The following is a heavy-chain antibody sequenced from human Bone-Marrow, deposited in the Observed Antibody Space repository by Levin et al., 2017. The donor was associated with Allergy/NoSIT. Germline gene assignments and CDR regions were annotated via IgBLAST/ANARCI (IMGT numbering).Heavy chain of an antibody. J-gene: IGHJ5*02. CDR1: GYTFTSYD. CDR2: MNPNSGNT. D-gene: IGHD6-13*01. Sequence: ASVKVSCKASGYTFTSYDINWVRQATGQGLEWMGWMNPNSGNTGYAQKFQGRVTMTRNTSISTAYMELSSLRSEDTAVYYCARALPLIAAAGTFKDNWFDPWGQGTLVTVSS. CDR3: ARALPLIAAAGTFKDNWFDP. V-gene: IGHV1-8*01.